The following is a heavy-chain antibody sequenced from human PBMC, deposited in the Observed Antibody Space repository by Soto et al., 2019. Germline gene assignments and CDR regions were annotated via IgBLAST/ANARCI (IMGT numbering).Heavy chain of an antibody. J-gene: IGHJ5*02. Sequence: QVQLVESGGGVVQPGRSLRLSCAASGFTFRNYGIHWVRQAPGKGLEWVAVIWFDGSKDYYADSVKGRVTISRDDSKNTVYLHMNSLRDEDKSVYYCARDMDTSSHYEWLDPWGQGTLVTVSS. D-gene: IGHD2-2*01. CDR1: GFTFRNYG. CDR2: IWFDGSKD. V-gene: IGHV3-33*08. CDR3: ARDMDTSSHYEWLDP.